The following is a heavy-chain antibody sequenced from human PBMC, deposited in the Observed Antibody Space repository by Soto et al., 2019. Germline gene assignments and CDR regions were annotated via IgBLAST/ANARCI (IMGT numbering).Heavy chain of an antibody. CDR1: GGSFGGYY. CDR2: INHSGST. CDR3: ARRIAAAGSRWFDP. D-gene: IGHD6-13*01. V-gene: IGHV4-34*01. Sequence: PSETLSLTCAVYGGSFGGYYWSWIRQPPGKGLEWIGEINHSGSTNYNPSLKSRVTISVDTSKNQFSLKLSSVTAADTAVYYCARRIAAAGSRWFDPWGQGTLVTVPQ. J-gene: IGHJ5*02.